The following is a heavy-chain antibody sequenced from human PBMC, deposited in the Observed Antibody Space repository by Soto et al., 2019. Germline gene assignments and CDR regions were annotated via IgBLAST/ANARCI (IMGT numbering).Heavy chain of an antibody. CDR3: GGPEVGATGEILQNAMAV. CDR2: INAANGDT. Sequence: ASVKVSCKASGYTFTSYALHWVRQARGERPEWMGWINAANGDTKYSKKFQGRVTITRDTSASTGNKELSSLRSEDTAVYNCGGPEVGATGEILQNAMAVWGQGTRVTVS. D-gene: IGHD1-26*01. J-gene: IGHJ6*02. V-gene: IGHV1-3*01. CDR1: GYTFTSYA.